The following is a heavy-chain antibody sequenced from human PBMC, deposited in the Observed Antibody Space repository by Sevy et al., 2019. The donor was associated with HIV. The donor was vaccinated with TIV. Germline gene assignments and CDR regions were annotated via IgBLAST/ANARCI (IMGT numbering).Heavy chain of an antibody. J-gene: IGHJ6*03. Sequence: ASVKVSCKASGYTLTSHYMHWVRQAPGQGLEWMGISNPSDGYTRYAQKFQGRVIMTRDTSTSTAYMELSSLRSDDTAVYYCASLAAASGLDYMDVWGKGTTVTVSS. CDR3: ASLAAASGLDYMDV. CDR1: GYTLTSHY. CDR2: SNPSDGYT. V-gene: IGHV1-46*01. D-gene: IGHD6-13*01.